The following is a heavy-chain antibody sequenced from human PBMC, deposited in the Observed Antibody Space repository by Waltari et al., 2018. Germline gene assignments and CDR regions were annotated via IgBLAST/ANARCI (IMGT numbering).Heavy chain of an antibody. J-gene: IGHJ3*02. CDR2: INHSGST. D-gene: IGHD6-6*01. V-gene: IGHV4-34*01. Sequence: QVQLQQWGAGLLKPSETLSLTCAVYGGSFSGYYWSWIRQPPGKGLEWIGEINHSGSTNYNPSLKSRVTISVDTSKNQFSLKLSSVTAADTAVYYCARGLDPSLVPDAFDIWGQGTMVTVSS. CDR1: GGSFSGYY. CDR3: ARGLDPSLVPDAFDI.